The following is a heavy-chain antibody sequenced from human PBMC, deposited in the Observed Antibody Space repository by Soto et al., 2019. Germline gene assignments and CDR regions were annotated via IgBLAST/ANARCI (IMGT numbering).Heavy chain of an antibody. Sequence: PSETLSLTCTVSGGSISSSSYYWGWIRQPPGKGLEWIGSIYYSGSTYYNPSLKSRVTISVDTSKNQFSLKLSSVTAADTAVYNCARTLLWFGEFPYYFDYWGQGTLVTVSS. V-gene: IGHV4-39*01. CDR3: ARTLLWFGEFPYYFDY. CDR2: IYYSGST. CDR1: GGSISSSSYY. D-gene: IGHD3-10*01. J-gene: IGHJ4*02.